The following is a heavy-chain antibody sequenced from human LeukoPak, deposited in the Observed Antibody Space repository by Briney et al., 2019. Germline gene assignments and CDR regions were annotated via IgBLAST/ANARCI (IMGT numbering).Heavy chain of an antibody. CDR3: ARVRVQQWPEYYFDY. CDR2: IIPIFGTA. Sequence: GASVKVSCKASGGTFSSYAISWVRQDPGQGLEWMGGIIPIFGTANYAQKFQGRVTITADESTSTAYMELSSLRSEDTAVYYCARVRVQQWPEYYFDYWGQGTLVTVSS. CDR1: GGTFSSYA. V-gene: IGHV1-69*01. D-gene: IGHD6-19*01. J-gene: IGHJ4*02.